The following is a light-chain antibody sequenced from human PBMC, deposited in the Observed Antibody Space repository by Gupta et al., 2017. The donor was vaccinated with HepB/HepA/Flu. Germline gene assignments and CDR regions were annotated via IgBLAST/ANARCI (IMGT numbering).Light chain of an antibody. CDR2: EVN. CDR3: SSYTSSSTWV. J-gene: IGLJ3*02. CDR1: SSDVGSYNR. V-gene: IGLV2-18*02. Sequence: QSALTQPPSVSGSPGPSVTISCTGTSSDVGSYNRVSWYQQPPGTAPKLMIYEVNNRPSGVPDRFSGSKSGNTASLTISGLQAEDEADYYCSSYTSSSTWVFGGGTKLTVL.